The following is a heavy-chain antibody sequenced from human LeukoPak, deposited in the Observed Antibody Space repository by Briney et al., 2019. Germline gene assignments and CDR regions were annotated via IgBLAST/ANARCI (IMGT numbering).Heavy chain of an antibody. V-gene: IGHV3-21*01. CDR1: VFTFSSYT. Sequence: GGSLRLSCAASVFTFSSYTMNWVRQAPGKGLEWVSSISSSSSDIYYADSVKGRFTISRDNAKKSLYLQMNSLRAEDTAVYYCARAILYPYYFDYWGQGTLVTVSS. CDR3: ARAILYPYYFDY. D-gene: IGHD2-8*01. J-gene: IGHJ4*02. CDR2: ISSSSSDI.